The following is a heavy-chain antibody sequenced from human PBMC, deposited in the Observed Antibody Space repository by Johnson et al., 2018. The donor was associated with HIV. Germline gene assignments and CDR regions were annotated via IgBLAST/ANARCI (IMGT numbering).Heavy chain of an antibody. D-gene: IGHD1-26*01. CDR2: MSSSGSTI. CDR1: GFSFSDFY. V-gene: IGHV3-11*04. Sequence: QVQLVESGGGLVKPGGSLRLSCAASGFSFSDFYMSWIRQAPGKGLEWISYMSSSGSTIYHAESVKGRFTISRDNAKNSLYLQMNSLRVEDLAVYYCAREGLIVGATLGACDVWGQGTMVTVSS. J-gene: IGHJ3*01. CDR3: AREGLIVGATLGACDV.